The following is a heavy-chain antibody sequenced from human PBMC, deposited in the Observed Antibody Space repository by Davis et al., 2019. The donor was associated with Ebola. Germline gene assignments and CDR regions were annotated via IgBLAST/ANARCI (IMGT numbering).Heavy chain of an antibody. CDR1: GFIFNNYW. CDR3: ARGYCSGGSCYAAVSS. CDR2: ISFDGSNT. D-gene: IGHD2-15*01. J-gene: IGHJ4*02. V-gene: IGHV3-74*01. Sequence: GESLKIPCAASGFIFNNYWMHWVRPAPGKGLVWVSRISFDGSNTDYADSVKGRFTISRDNTRDTLYLQMNSLRAEDAALYYCARGYCSGGSCYAAVSSWGQGTLVTVSS.